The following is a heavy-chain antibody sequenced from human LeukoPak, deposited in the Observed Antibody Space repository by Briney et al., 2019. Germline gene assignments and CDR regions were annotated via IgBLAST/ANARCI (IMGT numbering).Heavy chain of an antibody. CDR3: ARQAYCSSTSCYPFHY. Sequence: PSETLSLTCTVSGGSISSYYWSWIRQPPGKGLEWIGYIYYSGSTNYNPSLKSRVAMSVDTSKNQFSLKLSSVTAADTAVYYCARQAYCSSTSCYPFHYWGQGTLVTVSS. CDR1: GGSISSYY. CDR2: IYYSGST. V-gene: IGHV4-59*01. D-gene: IGHD2-2*01. J-gene: IGHJ4*02.